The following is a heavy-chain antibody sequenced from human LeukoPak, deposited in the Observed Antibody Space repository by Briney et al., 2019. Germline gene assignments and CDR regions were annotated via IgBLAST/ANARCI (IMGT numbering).Heavy chain of an antibody. Sequence: PGGSLRLSCAASGFNFNIYEMNWVHRAPGKGLEWVSFISSSRTTIYYADSVKGRFTISRDNAKNSLYLQMTSLRVEDTALYYCARDAFYYGSARTASFDLWGQGTMVTVSS. CDR3: ARDAFYYGSARTASFDL. D-gene: IGHD3-10*01. V-gene: IGHV3-48*03. CDR1: GFNFNIYE. J-gene: IGHJ3*01. CDR2: ISSSRTTI.